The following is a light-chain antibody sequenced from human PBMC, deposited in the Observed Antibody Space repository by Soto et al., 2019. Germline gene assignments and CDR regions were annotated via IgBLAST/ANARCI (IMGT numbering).Light chain of an antibody. CDR3: QQRSNWPRT. J-gene: IGKJ1*01. CDR2: DSS. Sequence: EIRMTQSPATLSVSPGDNATLSCRASPSVSSHVVWYQKKPGQDPRILISDSSTRATGIPDRFSGSGSGTDFTLTISRLETEDFAVYYCQQRSNWPRTFGQGTKVDIK. V-gene: IGKV3-11*01. CDR1: PSVSSH.